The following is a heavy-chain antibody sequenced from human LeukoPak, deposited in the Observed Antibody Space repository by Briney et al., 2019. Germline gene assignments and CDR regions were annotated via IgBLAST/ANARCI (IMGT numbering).Heavy chain of an antibody. J-gene: IGHJ4*02. CDR3: ARGEAGASEFDY. V-gene: IGHV4-30-4*08. Sequence: SETLSLTCTVSGGSISSGDYYWSWIRQPPGKGLEWIGYIYYSGSTYYNPSLKSRVTISVDTSKNQFSLKLSSVTAADTAVYFCARGEAGASEFDYWGQGTLVTVSS. CDR2: IYYSGST. D-gene: IGHD1-26*01. CDR1: GGSISSGDYY.